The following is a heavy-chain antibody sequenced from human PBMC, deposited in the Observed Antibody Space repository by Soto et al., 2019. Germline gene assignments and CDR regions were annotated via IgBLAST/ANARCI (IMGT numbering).Heavy chain of an antibody. J-gene: IGHJ4*02. CDR3: ARINSAWFKYFDY. Sequence: SETLSLTCAVSGGSISSSNWWSWVRQPPGKGLEWIGEIYHSGSTNYNPSLKSRVTISVDKSKNQFSLKLSSVTTADTAVYYCARINSAWFKYFDYWGQGTLVTVSS. CDR1: GGSISSSNW. V-gene: IGHV4-4*02. D-gene: IGHD6-19*01. CDR2: IYHSGST.